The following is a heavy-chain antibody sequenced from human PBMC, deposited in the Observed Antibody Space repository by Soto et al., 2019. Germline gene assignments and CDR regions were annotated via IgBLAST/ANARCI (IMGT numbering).Heavy chain of an antibody. J-gene: IGHJ6*02. CDR2: IYYSGST. D-gene: IGHD3-10*01. CDR3: ASERAYYYGSGSYLYYYYGMDV. CDR1: GGSVSSGSYY. Sequence: SETLSLTCTVSGGSVSSGSYYWSWIRQPPGKGLEWIGYIYYSGSTNYNPSLKSRVTISVDTSKNQFSLKLSSVTAADTAVYYCASERAYYYGSGSYLYYYYGMDVWGQGTTVTVSS. V-gene: IGHV4-61*01.